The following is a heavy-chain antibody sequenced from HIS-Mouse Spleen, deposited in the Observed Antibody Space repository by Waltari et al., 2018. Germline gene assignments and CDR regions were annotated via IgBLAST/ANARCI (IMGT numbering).Heavy chain of an antibody. Sequence: QLQLQESGPGLVKPSETLSLTCTVSGGSISSSSYYWGWVRQTPGKGREGFGSIHYSGSTYYNPSLKSRVTISVDTSKNQFSLKLSSVTAADTAVYYCAREIPYSSSWYDWYFDLWGRGTLVTVSS. D-gene: IGHD6-13*01. V-gene: IGHV4-39*07. J-gene: IGHJ2*01. CDR2: IHYSGST. CDR3: AREIPYSSSWYDWYFDL. CDR1: GGSISSSSYY.